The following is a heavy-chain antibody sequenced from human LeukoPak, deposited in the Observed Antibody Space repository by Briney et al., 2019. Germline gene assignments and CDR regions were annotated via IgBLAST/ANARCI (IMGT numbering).Heavy chain of an antibody. CDR2: IYYSGST. V-gene: IGHV4-39*01. J-gene: IGHJ4*02. CDR3: ARHGSTDYFDY. D-gene: IGHD2-2*03. Sequence: SETLSLTCAVSGGSISSTTSYWGWIRQPPGKGLEWIGRIYYSGSTFYNPSLKSRVTISIDTSKNQLSLRLSSVTAADTAVYYCARHGSTDYFDYWGQGTLVTVSS. CDR1: GGSISSTTSY.